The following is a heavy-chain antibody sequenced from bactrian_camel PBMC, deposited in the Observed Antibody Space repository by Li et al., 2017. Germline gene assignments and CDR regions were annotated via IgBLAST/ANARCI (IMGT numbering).Heavy chain of an antibody. J-gene: IGHJ4*01. CDR1: GFTFSNNW. CDR3: ATDLRLGWWIVLGY. D-gene: IGHD2*01. V-gene: IGHV3S6*01. Sequence: VQLVESGGGRAQPGGSLTLSCAASGFTFSNNWMHWVRQAPGKGLEWVSSIQISTRAEYYADSVKGRFVLSKDNTKSTLYLEMNSLKSDDTAVYYCATDLRLGWWIVLGYWGQGTQVTVS. CDR2: IQISTRAE.